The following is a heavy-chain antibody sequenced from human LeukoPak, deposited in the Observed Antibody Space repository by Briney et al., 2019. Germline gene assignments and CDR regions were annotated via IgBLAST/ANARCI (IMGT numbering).Heavy chain of an antibody. CDR1: GFTFGDYA. CDR2: ISGSGGST. J-gene: IGHJ4*02. D-gene: IGHD5-12*01. Sequence: GRSLRLSCTASGFTFGDYAMSWVRQAPGKGLEWVSAISGSGGSTYYADSVKGRFTISRDNSKNTLYLQMNSLRAEDTAVYYCAKGMDIVATNAFDYWGQGTLVTVSS. CDR3: AKGMDIVATNAFDY. V-gene: IGHV3-23*01.